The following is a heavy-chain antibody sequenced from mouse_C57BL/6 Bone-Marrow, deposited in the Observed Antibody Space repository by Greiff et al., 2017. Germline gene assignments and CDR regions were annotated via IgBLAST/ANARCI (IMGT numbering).Heavy chain of an antibody. CDR3: ARHGFYVGNFDY. CDR1: GFTFSSYG. V-gene: IGHV5-6*01. Sequence: EVKLMESGGDLVKPGGSLKLSCAASGFTFSSYGMSWVRQTPDKRLEWVATISSGGSYTYYPDSVKGRFTISRDNAKNTLYLQMSSRKSEDTAMYYCARHGFYVGNFDYWGQGTTLTVSS. D-gene: IGHD2-3*01. J-gene: IGHJ2*01. CDR2: ISSGGSYT.